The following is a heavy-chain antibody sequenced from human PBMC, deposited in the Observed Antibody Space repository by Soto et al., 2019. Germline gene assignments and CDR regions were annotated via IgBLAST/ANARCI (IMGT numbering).Heavy chain of an antibody. D-gene: IGHD3-22*01. CDR3: ARDSYDSSGYYVAFDI. CDR1: GLTFSSYA. Sequence: GSLRLSCAASGLTFSSYAMHWVRQAPGKGLEWVAVISYDGSNKYYADSVKGRFTISRDNSKNTLYLQMNSLRAEDTAVYYCARDSYDSSGYYVAFDIWGQGTMVTVSS. V-gene: IGHV3-30-3*01. CDR2: ISYDGSNK. J-gene: IGHJ3*02.